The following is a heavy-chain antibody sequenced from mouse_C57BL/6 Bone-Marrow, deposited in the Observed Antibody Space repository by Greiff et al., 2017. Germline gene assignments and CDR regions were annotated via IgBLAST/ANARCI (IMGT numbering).Heavy chain of an antibody. J-gene: IGHJ3*01. CDR3: TRNWDRFAY. V-gene: IGHV1-15*01. CDR1: GYTFTDYE. CDR2: IDPETGGT. Sequence: QVQLQQSGAELVRPGASVTLSCKALGYTFTDYEMHWVKQTPVHGLEWIGAIDPETGGTAYNQKFKGKAILTADKSSSTAYMDLRSLTSEDSAVYYCTRNWDRFAYWGQGTLVTVSA. D-gene: IGHD4-1*02.